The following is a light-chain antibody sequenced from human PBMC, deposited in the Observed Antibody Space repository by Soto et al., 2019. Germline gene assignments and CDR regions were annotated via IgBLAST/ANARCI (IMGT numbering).Light chain of an antibody. Sequence: QSALTQPASVSGSPGQSITISCTGTSSDVGGYNYVSWYQQHPGKAPKLMIYEVSNRPSGVSNRFSGSKSGNTASLTISGLQAEDEGDYYCSSYTSSIIDYVFGTGTNLTVL. V-gene: IGLV2-14*01. CDR3: SSYTSSIIDYV. J-gene: IGLJ1*01. CDR2: EVS. CDR1: SSDVGGYNY.